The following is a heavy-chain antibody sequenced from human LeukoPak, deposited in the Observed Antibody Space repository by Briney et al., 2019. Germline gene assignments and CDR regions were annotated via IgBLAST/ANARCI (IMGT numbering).Heavy chain of an antibody. Sequence: SETLSLTCSVAGGSISVHYWSWIRQPPGKGLEWLGYISDSGRTNYNPSLRSRVSISVDTSKNQFSLNLRSVTAADTAVYSCARSLHDYVWGSSSPSAFDIWGQGTMVTVSS. CDR1: GGSISVHY. D-gene: IGHD3-16*01. CDR3: ARSLHDYVWGSSSPSAFDI. CDR2: ISDSGRT. J-gene: IGHJ3*02. V-gene: IGHV4-59*11.